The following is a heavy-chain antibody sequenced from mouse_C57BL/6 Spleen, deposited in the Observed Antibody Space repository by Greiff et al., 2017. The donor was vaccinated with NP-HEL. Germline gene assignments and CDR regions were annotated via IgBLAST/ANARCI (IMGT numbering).Heavy chain of an antibody. J-gene: IGHJ4*01. D-gene: IGHD3-1*01. V-gene: IGHV7-1*01. CDR3: ARDRADYAMDY. CDR1: GFTFSDFY. CDR2: SRNKANDYTT. Sequence: DVMLVESGGGLVQSGRSLRLSCATSGFTFSDFYMEWVRQAPGKGLEWIAASRNKANDYTTEYSASVKGRFIVSRDTSQSILYLQMNALRAEDTAIYYCARDRADYAMDYWGQGTSVTVSS.